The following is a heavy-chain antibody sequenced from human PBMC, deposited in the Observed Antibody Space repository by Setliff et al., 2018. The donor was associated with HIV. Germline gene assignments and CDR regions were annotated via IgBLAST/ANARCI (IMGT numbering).Heavy chain of an antibody. D-gene: IGHD3-10*01. CDR1: GFTFSSYS. CDR2: ISSRSSYG. V-gene: IGHV3-21*06. J-gene: IGHJ2*01. CDR3: ARDLRWFGESYWYFDL. Sequence: GGSLRLSCAASGFTFSSYSMNWVRQAPGKGLEWVSSISSRSSYGYYADSVKGRFAISRDNAKNSLFLQMDSLRAEDTAVYFCARDLRWFGESYWYFDLWGRGTLVTVSS.